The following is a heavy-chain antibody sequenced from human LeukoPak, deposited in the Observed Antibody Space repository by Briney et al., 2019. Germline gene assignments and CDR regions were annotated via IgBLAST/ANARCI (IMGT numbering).Heavy chain of an antibody. D-gene: IGHD1-26*01. CDR1: GFTFSSYW. CDR3: AREHSDGSYYFDY. J-gene: IGHJ4*02. CDR2: IKQDGSEK. Sequence: GGSLRLSCAASGFTFSSYWMSWVRQAPGKGLEWVANIKQDGSEKYYVDSVKGRFTISRDNAKNTLYLQMNSLRAEDTAVYYCAREHSDGSYYFDYWGQGTLVTVSS. V-gene: IGHV3-7*01.